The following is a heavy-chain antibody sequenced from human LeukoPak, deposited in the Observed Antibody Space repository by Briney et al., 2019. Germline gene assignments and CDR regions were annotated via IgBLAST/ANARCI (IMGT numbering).Heavy chain of an antibody. Sequence: DSVKGRFTISRDYAKSSLYLEMTSLRAEDTAVYYCASGSPAGDYWGQGTLVTVSS. V-gene: IGHV3-7*01. D-gene: IGHD1-26*01. J-gene: IGHJ4*02. CDR3: ASGSPAGDY.